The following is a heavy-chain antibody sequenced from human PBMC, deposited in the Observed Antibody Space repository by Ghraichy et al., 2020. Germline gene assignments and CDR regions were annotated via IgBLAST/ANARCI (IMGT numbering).Heavy chain of an antibody. D-gene: IGHD1-1*01. Sequence: ASVKVSCKTSGYTFTMYGISWVRQAPGQGLEWVGWISGYNGNTNYAQKVQDRVTMTTDTFTNTAYMELRSLTSDDTAVYYCARDPAAGTRGYFGDAWGQGTLVTVSS. V-gene: IGHV1-18*04. CDR3: ARDPAAGTRGYFGDA. CDR1: GYTFTMYG. J-gene: IGHJ5*02. CDR2: ISGYNGNT.